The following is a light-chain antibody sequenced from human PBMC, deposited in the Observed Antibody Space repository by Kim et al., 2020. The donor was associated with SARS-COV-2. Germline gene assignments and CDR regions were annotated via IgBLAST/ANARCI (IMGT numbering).Light chain of an antibody. CDR3: ASWDTSLRAAV. Sequence: GQKVTISCSGSPSNIQWSSVSWYQQFPGTAPNLLIYDSNKRPSGSPDRFSGSKSGTSATLDISGLQSGDEADYYCASWDTSLRAAVFGGGTKVTVL. V-gene: IGLV1-51*01. J-gene: IGLJ3*02. CDR2: DSN. CDR1: PSNIQWSS.